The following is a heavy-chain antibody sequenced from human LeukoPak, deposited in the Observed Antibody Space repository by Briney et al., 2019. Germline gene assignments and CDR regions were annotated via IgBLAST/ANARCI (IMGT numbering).Heavy chain of an antibody. V-gene: IGHV3-23*01. CDR2: ISGSGGST. Sequence: GGSLRLSCAASGFTFSSYAMSWVRQAPGKGLEWVSAISGSGGSTYYADSVKGRFTISRDNSKNTLYLQMNSLRAEDTAVYYCAKSVEATDSIAVAGTGDDYWGQGTLVTVSS. D-gene: IGHD6-19*01. J-gene: IGHJ4*02. CDR1: GFTFSSYA. CDR3: AKSVEATDSIAVAGTGDDY.